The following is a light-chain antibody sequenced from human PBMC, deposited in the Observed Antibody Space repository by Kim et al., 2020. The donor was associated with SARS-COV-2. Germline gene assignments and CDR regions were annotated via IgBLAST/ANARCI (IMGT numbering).Light chain of an antibody. CDR2: QDS. CDR1: KLGDKY. V-gene: IGLV3-1*01. Sequence: SYELTQPPSVSVSPGQTASITCSGDKLGDKYACWYQQKPGQSPVLVIYQDSKRPSGIPERFSGSNSGNTATLTISGTQAMDEADYYCKAWDSSNEVFGT. J-gene: IGLJ1*01. CDR3: KAWDSSNEV.